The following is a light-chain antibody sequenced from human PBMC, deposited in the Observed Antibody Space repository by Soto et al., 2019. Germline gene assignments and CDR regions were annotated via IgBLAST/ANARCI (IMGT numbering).Light chain of an antibody. J-gene: IGKJ4*01. CDR3: QKYNSATLT. V-gene: IGKV1-39*01. CDR1: QSISSY. Sequence: DIQMTQSPSCLSAYVGARVTITCRASQSISSYLNWYQQKPGKAPKLLIYAASSLQSGVPSRFSGSGSGTDFTLTISSLQPEDVVTYCCQKYNSATLTFGGGTKVDIK. CDR2: AAS.